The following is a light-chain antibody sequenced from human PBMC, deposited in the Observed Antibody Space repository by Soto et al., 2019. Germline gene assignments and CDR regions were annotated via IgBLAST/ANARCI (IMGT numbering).Light chain of an antibody. V-gene: IGLV2-14*03. CDR3: SSYTTSSTPHYV. CDR2: DVS. Sequence: QSVLNQPAAVTGSPGQSIPLSCTGTSSDVGGYNSVSWYQHHPGKAPKLMIFDVSDRPSGVSSRFSGSKSGNTASLTISGLQAEDEADYYCSSYTTSSTPHYVFGPGTKVTVL. J-gene: IGLJ1*01. CDR1: SSDVGGYNS.